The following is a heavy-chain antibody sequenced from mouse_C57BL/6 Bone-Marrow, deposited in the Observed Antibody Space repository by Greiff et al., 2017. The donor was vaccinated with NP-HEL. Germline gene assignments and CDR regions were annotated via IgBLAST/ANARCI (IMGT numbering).Heavy chain of an antibody. CDR3: TRYDGYIFAY. Sequence: VQLKQSGAELVRPGASVKLSCTASGFNIKDDYMHWVKQRPEQGLEWIGWIDPENGDTEYASKFQGKATITADTSSNTAYLQLSSLTSEDTAVYYCTRYDGYIFAYWGQGTLVTVSA. V-gene: IGHV14-4*01. D-gene: IGHD2-3*01. CDR1: GFNIKDDY. CDR2: IDPENGDT. J-gene: IGHJ3*01.